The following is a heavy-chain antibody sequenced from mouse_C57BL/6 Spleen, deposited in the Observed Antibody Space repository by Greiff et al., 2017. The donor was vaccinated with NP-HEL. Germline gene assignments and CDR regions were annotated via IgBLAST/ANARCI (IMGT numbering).Heavy chain of an antibody. J-gene: IGHJ4*01. CDR2: INPYNGDT. D-gene: IGHD1-1*01. CDR1: GYSFTGYF. Sequence: VQLQQSGPELVKPGASVKISCKASGYSFTGYFMNWVMQSHGKSLEWIGRINPYNGDTFYNQKFKGKATLTVDKSSSTAHMELRSLTSEDSAVYYCATAVVAKGNYYAMDYWGQGTSVTVSS. V-gene: IGHV1-20*01. CDR3: ATAVVAKGNYYAMDY.